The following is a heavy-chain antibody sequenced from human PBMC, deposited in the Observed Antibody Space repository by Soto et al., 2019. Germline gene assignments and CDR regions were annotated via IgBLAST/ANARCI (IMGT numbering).Heavy chain of an antibody. J-gene: IGHJ4*02. CDR1: GFTFSNYA. V-gene: IGHV3-23*01. Sequence: EVQLLESGGGLVQPEGSLRLSCAASGFTFSNYAMSWVRQAPGKGLEWVSSISDSGISTYYADSVKGRFTISRDNSKNTLFLQMNSLRAEDTAVYYCAKGTSFGYWGQGTLVTVSS. CDR2: ISDSGIST. CDR3: AKGTSFGY. D-gene: IGHD2-2*01.